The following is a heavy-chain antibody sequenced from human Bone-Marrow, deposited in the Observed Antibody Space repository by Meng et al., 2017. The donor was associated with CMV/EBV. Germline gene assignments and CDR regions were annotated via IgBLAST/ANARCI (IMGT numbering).Heavy chain of an antibody. CDR3: ARDGVLRFLEWDNWFDP. D-gene: IGHD3-3*01. CDR2: INPNSGGT. J-gene: IGHJ5*02. V-gene: IGHV1-2*02. CDR1: GYTFTSYG. Sequence: ASVKVSCKASGYTFTSYGLSWVRQAPGQGLEWMGWINPNSGGTNYAQKFQGRVTMTRDTSISTAYMELSRLRSDDTAVYYCARDGVLRFLEWDNWFDPWGQGTLVTVSS.